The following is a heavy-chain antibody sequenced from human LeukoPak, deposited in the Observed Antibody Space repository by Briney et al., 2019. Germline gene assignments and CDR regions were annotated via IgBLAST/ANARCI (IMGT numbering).Heavy chain of an antibody. Sequence: ASVKVSCKASGYTFTSYGISWVRQAPGQGLEWMGWINPNSGGTNYAQKFQGRVTMTRDTSISTAYMELSRLRSDDTAVYYCAREAFGSGNMEGYYYMDVWGKGTKVTVSS. CDR3: AREAFGSGNMEGYYYMDV. CDR2: INPNSGGT. J-gene: IGHJ6*03. CDR1: GYTFTSYG. D-gene: IGHD3-10*01. V-gene: IGHV1-2*02.